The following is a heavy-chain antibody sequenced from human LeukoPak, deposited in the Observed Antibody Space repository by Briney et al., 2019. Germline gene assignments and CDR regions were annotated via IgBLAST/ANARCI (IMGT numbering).Heavy chain of an antibody. D-gene: IGHD6-19*01. Sequence: ASVKVSCKASGYTFTSYGISWVRQAPGQGLEWMGWISAYNGNTNNAQKLQGRVTMTTDTSTSTAYMELRSLRSDDTAVYCCARDHGIAVAGTSDPWGQGTLVTVSS. CDR1: GYTFTSYG. CDR3: ARDHGIAVAGTSDP. J-gene: IGHJ5*02. V-gene: IGHV1-18*01. CDR2: ISAYNGNT.